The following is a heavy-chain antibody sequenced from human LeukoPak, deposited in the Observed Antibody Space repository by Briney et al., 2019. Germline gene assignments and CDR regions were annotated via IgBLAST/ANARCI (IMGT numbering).Heavy chain of an antibody. CDR2: IYYTGST. J-gene: IGHJ4*02. Sequence: PSETLSLTCTVSGGSISSSSYYWGWIRQPPGKGLEWIGNIYYTGSTYNASLQSRVTISIDMSKNQFSLRLSSVTAADTAMYYCVKSGGYGLIDYWGQGTLVTVSS. CDR1: GGSISSSSYY. CDR3: VKSGGYGLIDY. D-gene: IGHD6-19*01. V-gene: IGHV4-39*01.